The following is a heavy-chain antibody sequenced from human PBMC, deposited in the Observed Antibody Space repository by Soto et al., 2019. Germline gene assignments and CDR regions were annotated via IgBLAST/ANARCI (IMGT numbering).Heavy chain of an antibody. D-gene: IGHD2-8*01. CDR2: IKSKTDGGNT. J-gene: IGHJ4*02. CDR3: TTGPLGYCTNGVCYTRVY. CDR1: GFTFSNAW. Sequence: GGSLRLSCAASGFTFSNAWMSWVRQAPGKGLEWVGRIKSKTDGGNTDYAATVKSRFTISRDDSNNKLYLQMNSLKTEDTAVYYCTTGPLGYCTNGVCYTRVYWGQGTLVTVSS. V-gene: IGHV3-15*01.